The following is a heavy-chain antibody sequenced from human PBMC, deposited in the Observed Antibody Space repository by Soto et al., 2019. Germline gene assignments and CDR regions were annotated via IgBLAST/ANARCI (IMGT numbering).Heavy chain of an antibody. Sequence: RRLSCAASGFTFSSYGMHWVRQAPGKGLEWVAVISYDGSNKYYADSVKGRFTISRDNSKNTLYLQMNSLRAEDTAVYYCAKDGGGWFDPWGQGTLVTVSS. D-gene: IGHD3-16*01. CDR1: GFTFSSYG. V-gene: IGHV3-30*18. CDR2: ISYDGSNK. CDR3: AKDGGGWFDP. J-gene: IGHJ5*02.